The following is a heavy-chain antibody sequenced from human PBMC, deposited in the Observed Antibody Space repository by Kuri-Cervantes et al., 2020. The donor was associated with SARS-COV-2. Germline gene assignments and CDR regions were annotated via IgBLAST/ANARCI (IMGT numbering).Heavy chain of an antibody. J-gene: IGHJ4*02. Sequence: ASVKVSCKVSGYTLSELSIHWVRQPPGQGLEWMGGYHPDDGETFYAQKFQGRVTMTEDTSTDTAYMELSSLGSEDTAVYYCARDWLRGVINYWGQGTLVTVSS. CDR1: GYTLSELS. CDR2: YHPDDGET. CDR3: ARDWLRGVINY. D-gene: IGHD3-10*01. V-gene: IGHV1-24*01.